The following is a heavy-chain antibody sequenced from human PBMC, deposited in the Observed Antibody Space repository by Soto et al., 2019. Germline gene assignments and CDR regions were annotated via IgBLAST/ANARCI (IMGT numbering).Heavy chain of an antibody. CDR2: IIPILGIA. D-gene: IGHD6-19*01. Sequence: QVQLVQSGAEVKKPGSSVKVSCKASGGTFSSYTISWVRQAPGQGLEWMGRIIPILGIANYAQKFQGRVTITADKXTSXAXKELSSLRSEDTAVYYCARGGIAVAGPSRYYYGMDVWGQGTTVTVSS. CDR1: GGTFSSYT. V-gene: IGHV1-69*02. CDR3: ARGGIAVAGPSRYYYGMDV. J-gene: IGHJ6*02.